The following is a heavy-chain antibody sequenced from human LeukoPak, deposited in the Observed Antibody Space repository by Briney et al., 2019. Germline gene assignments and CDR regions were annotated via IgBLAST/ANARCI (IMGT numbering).Heavy chain of an antibody. Sequence: GGSLRLSCAASGFTFSSYWMNWVRQAPGKGLVWVSRINSDGSSTDFADSVKGRFTISRDNAKNTLYLQMSSLRAEDTAVYYCVRMGENYYLEHWGQGTLVTVSS. CDR3: VRMGENYYLEH. V-gene: IGHV3-74*01. CDR1: GFTFSSYW. CDR2: INSDGSST. J-gene: IGHJ4*02. D-gene: IGHD3-16*01.